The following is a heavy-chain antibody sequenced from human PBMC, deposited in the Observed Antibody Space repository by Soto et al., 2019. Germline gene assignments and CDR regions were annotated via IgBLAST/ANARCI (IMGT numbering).Heavy chain of an antibody. V-gene: IGHV1-69*08. CDR1: GGTFSSYT. Sequence: QVQLVQSGAEVKKPGSSVKVSCKASGGTFSSYTISWVRQAPGQGLEWMGRIIPILGIANYAQKFQGRVTITADKSTSTAYMELSSLRSEDTAVYYCARENTYIYDFWSGYMDVWGKGTTVTVSS. D-gene: IGHD3-3*01. CDR2: IIPILGIA. J-gene: IGHJ6*03. CDR3: ARENTYIYDFWSGYMDV.